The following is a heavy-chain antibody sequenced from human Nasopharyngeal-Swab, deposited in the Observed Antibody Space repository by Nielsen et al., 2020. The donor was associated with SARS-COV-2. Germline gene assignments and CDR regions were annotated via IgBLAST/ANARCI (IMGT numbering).Heavy chain of an antibody. D-gene: IGHD3-9*01. CDR1: GGSFSGYY. J-gene: IGHJ5*02. CDR2: INHSGST. Sequence: SETLSLTCAVYGGSFSGYYWSWIRQPPGKGLEWIGEINHSGSTNYNPSLKSRVTISVDTSKNQCSLKLSSVTAADTAVYYCAGGRLRYFDWLPRGGYWFDPWGQGTLVTVSS. CDR3: AGGRLRYFDWLPRGGYWFDP. V-gene: IGHV4-34*01.